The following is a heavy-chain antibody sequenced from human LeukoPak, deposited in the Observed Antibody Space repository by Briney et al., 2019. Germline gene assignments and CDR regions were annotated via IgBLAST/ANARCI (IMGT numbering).Heavy chain of an antibody. D-gene: IGHD6-13*01. CDR1: GFTFSSYG. J-gene: IGHJ6*02. CDR3: ARTYSSSWFFIGMDV. V-gene: IGHV3-33*01. Sequence: GGSLSLSCAASGFTFSSYGMHWVRQAQGKGLEWVAVIWYDGSNKYYADSVKGRFTISRDNSKNTLYLQMNSLRAEDTAVYYCARTYSSSWFFIGMDVWGQGTTVTVPS. CDR2: IWYDGSNK.